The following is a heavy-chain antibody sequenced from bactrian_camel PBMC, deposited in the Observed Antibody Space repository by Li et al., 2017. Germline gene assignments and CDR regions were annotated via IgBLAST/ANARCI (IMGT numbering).Heavy chain of an antibody. Sequence: QLVESGGGSVRTGGSLTLSCVVSGVTYRGNYVGWFRQVPGKDRDGVAAIYGGGGSTRYADFTKGRFTISRDNAKSTLYLQMNSLKTEDTAVYYCAKGWHLGYLLAPRAQGTQVTVS. CDR2: IYGGGGST. D-gene: IGHD1*01. CDR1: GVTYRGNY. J-gene: IGHJ4*01. V-gene: IGHV3S26*01.